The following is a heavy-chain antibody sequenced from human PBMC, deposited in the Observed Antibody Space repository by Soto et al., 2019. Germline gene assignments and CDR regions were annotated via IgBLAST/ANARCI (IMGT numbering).Heavy chain of an antibody. V-gene: IGHV1-8*02. Sequence: QVQLVQSGAEVKKPGASVKVSCKASGYTFTNYDINWVRQAAGQGLEWMGWMNPNTGVTKTDYLEKLEGRVTMTGDISPGTAYLEIDDLRSEDTAVYYCARGARAGYSFWDNPRGDWVDSWGHGTLVTVSS. J-gene: IGHJ5*01. CDR3: ARGARAGYSFWDNPRGDWVDS. CDR1: GYTFTNYD. D-gene: IGHD3-3*01. CDR2: MNPNTGVTKT.